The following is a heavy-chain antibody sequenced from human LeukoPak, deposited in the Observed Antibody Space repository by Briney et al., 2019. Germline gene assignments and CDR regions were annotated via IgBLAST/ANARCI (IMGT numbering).Heavy chain of an antibody. V-gene: IGHV3-49*04. CDR1: GFTFGDYA. Sequence: XCTASGFTFGDYAMSWVRQAPGKGLEWVGFIGSKAYGGTTEYAASVKGRFTISRDDSKSIAYLQMNSLKTEDTAVYYCTRDGEYCSSTSCYRYYYYYMDVWGKGTTVTVSS. CDR3: TRDGEYCSSTSCYRYYYYYMDV. D-gene: IGHD2-2*02. J-gene: IGHJ6*03. CDR2: IGSKAYGGTT.